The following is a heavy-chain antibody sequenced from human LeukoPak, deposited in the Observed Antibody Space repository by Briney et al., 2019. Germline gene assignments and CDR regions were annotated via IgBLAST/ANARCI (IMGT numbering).Heavy chain of an antibody. V-gene: IGHV3-7*03. Sequence: GGSLRLSCAASGFTFSSYWMSWVRQAPGKGLEWVANIKQDGSEKYYVDSVKGRFTISRDNSKNTLYLQMNSLRAGDTAVYYCAKGGDGGGNYWGQGTLVTVSS. CDR1: GFTFSSYW. CDR3: AKGGDGGGNY. J-gene: IGHJ4*02. CDR2: IKQDGSEK. D-gene: IGHD3-10*01.